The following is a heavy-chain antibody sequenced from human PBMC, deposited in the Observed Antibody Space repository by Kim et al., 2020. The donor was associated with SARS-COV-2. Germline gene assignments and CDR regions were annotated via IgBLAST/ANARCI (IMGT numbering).Heavy chain of an antibody. CDR1: GFTFSSYG. CDR3: AGTPSYYYGMDG. J-gene: IGHJ6*01. CDR2: IWYDGSNK. Sequence: GGSLRLSCAASGFTFSSYGMHWVRQAPGKGLEWVAVIWYDGSNKYYADSVKGRFTIARDNYKNTLYQQMNSLGAEDTAVYYCAGTPSYYYGMDGWGQGAT. V-gene: IGHV3-33*01.